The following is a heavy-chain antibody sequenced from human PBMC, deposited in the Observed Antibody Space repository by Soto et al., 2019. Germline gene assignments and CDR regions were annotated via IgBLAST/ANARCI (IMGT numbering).Heavy chain of an antibody. J-gene: IGHJ4*02. V-gene: IGHV1-18*01. CDR3: ARDSYDYVWGSYRPFDY. Sequence: QVQLVQSGAEVKKPGASVKVSCKASGYTFTSYGISWVRQAPGQGLEWMGWISAYNGNTNYAQKLQGRVTMTTDTSSSTAYMELRSLGSDDTAVYYCARDSYDYVWGSYRPFDYWGQGTLVTVSS. CDR1: GYTFTSYG. CDR2: ISAYNGNT. D-gene: IGHD3-16*02.